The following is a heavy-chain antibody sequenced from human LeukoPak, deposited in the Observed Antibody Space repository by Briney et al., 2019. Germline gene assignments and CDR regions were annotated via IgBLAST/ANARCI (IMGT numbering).Heavy chain of an antibody. Sequence: PGGSLRLPCAASGFTFSTYSMNWVRQAPGKGLEWVSSISSSSSYIYYANSVKGRFTISRDNARKSLFLQMNSLRAEDTAVYYCASETTRGYSYGSPTDGFDLWGQGTMVTVSS. CDR2: ISSSSSYI. D-gene: IGHD5-18*01. V-gene: IGHV3-21*01. J-gene: IGHJ3*01. CDR1: GFTFSTYS. CDR3: ASETTRGYSYGSPTDGFDL.